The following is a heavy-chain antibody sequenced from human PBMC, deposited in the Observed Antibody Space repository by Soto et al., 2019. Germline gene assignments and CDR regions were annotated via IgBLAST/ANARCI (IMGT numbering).Heavy chain of an antibody. CDR2: INPSGGST. V-gene: IGHV1-46*03. Sequence: ASVKVSCKASGYTFTSYYMHWVRQAPGQGLEWMGIINPSGGSTSYAQKFQGRVTMTRDTSTSTVYMELSSLRSEDTAVYYCARDWGHCGGDCPSYYMDVWGKGTTVTVSS. D-gene: IGHD2-21*01. CDR1: GYTFTSYY. CDR3: ARDWGHCGGDCPSYYMDV. J-gene: IGHJ6*03.